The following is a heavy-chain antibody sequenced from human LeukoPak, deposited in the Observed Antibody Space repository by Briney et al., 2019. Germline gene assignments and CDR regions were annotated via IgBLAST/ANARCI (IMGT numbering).Heavy chain of an antibody. V-gene: IGHV1-46*01. Sequence: ASVKVSCKASGYTFTSYYMHWVRQAPGQGLEWMGIINPSGGSTSYAQKFQSRVTMTRDTSTSTVYMELSSLRSEDTAVYYCARDGPIAARLYYFDYWGQGTLVTVSS. J-gene: IGHJ4*02. CDR2: INPSGGST. CDR1: GYTFTSYY. CDR3: ARDGPIAARLYYFDY. D-gene: IGHD6-6*01.